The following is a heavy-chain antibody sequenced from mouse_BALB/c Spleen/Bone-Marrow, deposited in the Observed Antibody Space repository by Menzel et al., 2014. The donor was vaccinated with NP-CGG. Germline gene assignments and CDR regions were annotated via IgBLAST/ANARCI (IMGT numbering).Heavy chain of an antibody. CDR1: GYTFTSYW. V-gene: IGHV1S22*01. J-gene: IGHJ3*01. CDR3: TRVNEYGRAWFAY. Sequence: LQQPGSELVRPGASVKLSCKASGYTFTSYWMHWVKQRPGQGLEWIGNIYPVSGSTNYDGKFKSKATLTVDTSSSTAYMQLSSLTSEDSAVYYCTRVNEYGRAWFAYWGQGTLVTVSA. D-gene: IGHD5-2*01. CDR2: IYPVSGST.